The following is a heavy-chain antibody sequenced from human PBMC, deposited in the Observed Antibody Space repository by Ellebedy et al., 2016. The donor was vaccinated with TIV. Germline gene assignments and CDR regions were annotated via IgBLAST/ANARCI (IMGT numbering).Heavy chain of an antibody. CDR1: GLTFSSFA. CDR2: ISDDGSNK. V-gene: IGHV3-30*18. CDR3: AKIRAQWEPLDY. D-gene: IGHD1-26*01. J-gene: IGHJ4*02. Sequence: GESLKLSXAASGLTFSSFAIHWVRQAPGKGLEWVAVISDDGSNKYYIDSVKGRFTISRDNSKNTLYLQMNSLRAEDTAVYYCAKIRAQWEPLDYWGQGTLVTVSS.